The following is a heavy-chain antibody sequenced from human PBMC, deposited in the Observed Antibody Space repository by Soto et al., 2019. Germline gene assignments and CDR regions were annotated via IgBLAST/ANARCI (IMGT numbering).Heavy chain of an antibody. CDR1: GFTFSDYV. CDR3: ARDRSTDFGLDV. D-gene: IGHD3-3*01. V-gene: IGHV3-23*01. CDR2: ISDGGERT. Sequence: GGSLRLSCVASGFTFSDYVMSWVRQVPGRGLEWVSSISDGGERTDYRDSVRGRFTISRDNARFTLHLQMNSLRVDDTAIYFCARDRSTDFGLDVWGQGTTVTVSS. J-gene: IGHJ6*02.